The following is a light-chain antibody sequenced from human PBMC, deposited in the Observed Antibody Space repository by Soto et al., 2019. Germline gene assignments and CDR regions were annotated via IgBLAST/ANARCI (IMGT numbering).Light chain of an antibody. CDR1: QSVSSS. V-gene: IGKV3-11*01. J-gene: IGKJ2*01. CDR3: QQRGNWPRT. Sequence: EIVLTQSPATLSLSPGERATLSCRASQSVSSSLAWSQQKPGQAPRLLIYDASNRATGIPARFSGSGSGTDFTLSISSLEPEDCAVYYCQQRGNWPRTFGQGTKLEIK. CDR2: DAS.